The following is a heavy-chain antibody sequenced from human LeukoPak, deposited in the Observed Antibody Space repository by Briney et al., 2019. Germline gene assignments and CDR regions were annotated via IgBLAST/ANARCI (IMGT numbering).Heavy chain of an antibody. CDR3: ARVGDYVWGKTD. D-gene: IGHD3-16*01. CDR1: GGSINSGSYY. V-gene: IGHV4-61*02. CDR2: IYTSGST. Sequence: PSQTLSLTCTVPGGSINSGSYYWSWIRQPAGKGLEWIGRIYTSGSTNYNPSLKSRVTISVDTSKNQFSLKLSSVTAADTAVYYCARVGDYVWGKTDWGQGTLVIVSS. J-gene: IGHJ4*02.